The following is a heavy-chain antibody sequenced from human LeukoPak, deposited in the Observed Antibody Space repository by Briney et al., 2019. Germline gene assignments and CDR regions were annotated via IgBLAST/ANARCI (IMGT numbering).Heavy chain of an antibody. V-gene: IGHV4-34*01. CDR2: INHSGST. J-gene: IGHJ2*01. CDR1: GGSFSGYY. D-gene: IGHD2-8*01. CDR3: ARVMVSRPWYFDL. Sequence: SETLSLTCAVYGGSFSGYYWSWIRQPPGKGLEWIGEINHSGSTNYNPSLKSRVTISVDTSKNQFSLKLSSVTAADTAVYHCARVMVSRPWYFDLWGRGTLVTVSS.